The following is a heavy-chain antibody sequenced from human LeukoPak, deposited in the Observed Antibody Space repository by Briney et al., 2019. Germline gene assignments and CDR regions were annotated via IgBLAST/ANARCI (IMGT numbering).Heavy chain of an antibody. CDR1: GGSIRSRSSY. CDR3: ARLSCSSTSCYMFSHFYYYGMDV. CDR2: IYSSGST. Sequence: PSETLSLTCTVSGGSIRSRSSYWGWIRQPPGKGLEWIGSIYSSGSTYYNPSLRSRVTISLDTSKNQFSLKLSSVTAADTAVYYCARLSCSSTSCYMFSHFYYYGMDVWGQGTTVTVSS. D-gene: IGHD2-2*02. J-gene: IGHJ6*02. V-gene: IGHV4-39*01.